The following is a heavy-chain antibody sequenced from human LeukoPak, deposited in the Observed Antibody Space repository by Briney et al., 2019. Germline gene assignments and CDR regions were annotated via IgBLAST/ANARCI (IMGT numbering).Heavy chain of an antibody. D-gene: IGHD4-17*01. J-gene: IGHJ4*02. CDR3: ARNCGDSLGFDY. Sequence: ASVKVSCKASGYTFSNYGISWVRQAPGQGLDWMGWISTYNANTNYAQKLQGRVTMTTDTSKSTAYMELRSLRYDDTAVYYCARNCGDSLGFDYWGQGTLVTVSS. V-gene: IGHV1-18*01. CDR2: ISTYNANT. CDR1: GYTFSNYG.